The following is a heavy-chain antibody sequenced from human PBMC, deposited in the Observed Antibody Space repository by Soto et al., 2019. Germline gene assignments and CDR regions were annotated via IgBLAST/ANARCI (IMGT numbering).Heavy chain of an antibody. V-gene: IGHV2-5*02. J-gene: IGHJ4*02. Sequence: QITLKESGPTLVRPTQTLTLTCAFSGFSLSTSGVGVGRIRQPPGKALEWLAVIYWDDSKHYSPSLRSRLTITQDTSQNQVVLTMTNVDPMDTGTYYCAHKGPEDWPLDYWGQGTLVTVSS. CDR1: GFSLSTSGVG. CDR3: AHKGPEDWPLDY. D-gene: IGHD3-9*01. CDR2: IYWDDSK.